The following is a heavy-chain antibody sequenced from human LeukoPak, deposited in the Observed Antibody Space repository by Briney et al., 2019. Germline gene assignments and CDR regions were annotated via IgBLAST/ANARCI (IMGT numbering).Heavy chain of an antibody. CDR1: GFTFSSYA. CDR2: ISGSGGST. J-gene: IGHJ4*02. CDR3: ARVGYYDSSGYYAY. Sequence: GGSLRLSCAASGFTFSSYAMSWVRQAPGKGLEWVSAISGSGGSTYYADSVKGRFTISRDNSKNTLYLRMNSLRAEDTAVYYCARVGYYDSSGYYAYWGQGTLVTVSS. D-gene: IGHD3-22*01. V-gene: IGHV3-23*01.